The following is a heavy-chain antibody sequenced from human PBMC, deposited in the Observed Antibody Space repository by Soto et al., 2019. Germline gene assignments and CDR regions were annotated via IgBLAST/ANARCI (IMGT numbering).Heavy chain of an antibody. CDR1: GGSISSGGYY. V-gene: IGHV4-31*01. J-gene: IGHJ5*02. Sequence: QVQLQESGPGLVKPSQTLSLTCTVSGGSISSGGYYWSWIRQHPGKGLEWIGYIYYSGSTYYNPSLKSPVTISGDTSKNQFSMKLSSVTAADTAVYYCARVGGINWFDPWGQGTLVTVSS. CDR3: ARVGGINWFDP. CDR2: IYYSGST. D-gene: IGHD1-20*01.